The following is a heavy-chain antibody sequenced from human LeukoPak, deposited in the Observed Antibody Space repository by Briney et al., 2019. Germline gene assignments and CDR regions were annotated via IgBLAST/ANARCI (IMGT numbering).Heavy chain of an antibody. J-gene: IGHJ3*02. D-gene: IGHD5-18*01. V-gene: IGHV3-23*01. CDR1: GFTYSNYA. CDR3: ARGIHYLGAFDI. Sequence: PGGSLRLSCTASGFTYSNYAMNWVRQAPGKGLEWVSVISGSGRSTYYADSVKGRFTISRDKSTNSLYLQMNSLRAEDTAVYYCARGIHYLGAFDIWGQGTMVTVSS. CDR2: ISGSGRST.